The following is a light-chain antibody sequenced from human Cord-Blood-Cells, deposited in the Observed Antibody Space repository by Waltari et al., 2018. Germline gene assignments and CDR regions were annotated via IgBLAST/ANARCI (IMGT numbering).Light chain of an antibody. J-gene: IGKJ3*01. V-gene: IGKV3-11*01. CDR1: QIVSSY. Sequence: EIVLTQSPATLSLSPGERATLSCRASQIVSSYLAWYQQKPGQAPRLLISDASNRATGIPARFSGSGSGTDFTLTISSLEPEDFAVYYCQQRSNWPPSTFGPGTKVEIK. CDR2: DAS. CDR3: QQRSNWPPST.